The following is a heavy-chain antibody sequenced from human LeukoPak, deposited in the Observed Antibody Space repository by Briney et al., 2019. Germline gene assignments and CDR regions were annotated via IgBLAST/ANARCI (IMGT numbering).Heavy chain of an antibody. CDR1: GFTFSSYA. D-gene: IGHD3-22*01. Sequence: GGSLGLSCAASGFTFSSYAMHWVRQAPGKGLEWVAVISYDGSNKYYADSVKGRFTISRDNSKNTLYLQMNSLRAEDTAVYYCARPPYYYDSSGYWDHYYGMDVWGQGTTVTVSS. V-gene: IGHV3-30-3*01. CDR2: ISYDGSNK. CDR3: ARPPYYYDSSGYWDHYYGMDV. J-gene: IGHJ6*02.